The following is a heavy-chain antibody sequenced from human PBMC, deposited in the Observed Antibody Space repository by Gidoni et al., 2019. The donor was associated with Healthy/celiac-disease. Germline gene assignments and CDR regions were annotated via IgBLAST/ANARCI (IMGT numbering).Heavy chain of an antibody. Sequence: GESGGVVVQPGGSLRLSCAAPGFTFAHYAMHWVRQAPGKGLEWVSLISWDGGSTYYADSVKGRFTISRDNSKNSLYLQMNSLRAEDTALYYCAKDIVFEGSGWSHFDYWGQGTLVTVSS. V-gene: IGHV3-43D*04. D-gene: IGHD6-19*01. CDR1: GFTFAHYA. J-gene: IGHJ4*02. CDR2: ISWDGGST. CDR3: AKDIVFEGSGWSHFDY.